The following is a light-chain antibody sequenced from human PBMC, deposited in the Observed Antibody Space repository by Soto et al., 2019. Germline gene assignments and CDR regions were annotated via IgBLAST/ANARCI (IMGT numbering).Light chain of an antibody. CDR1: QSVSSSY. Sequence: VMTQTPLSLPVTLGQPATLSCRASQSVSSSYLAWYQQKPGQAPRLLIYGASSRATGIPDRFSGSGSGTDFTLTISRLEPEDFAVYYCQQYAGSRTFGQGTKVDIK. J-gene: IGKJ1*01. CDR3: QQYAGSRT. CDR2: GAS. V-gene: IGKV3-20*01.